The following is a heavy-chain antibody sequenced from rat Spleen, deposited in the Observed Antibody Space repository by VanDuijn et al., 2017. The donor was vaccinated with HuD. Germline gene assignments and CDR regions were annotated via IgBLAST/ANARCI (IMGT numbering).Heavy chain of an antibody. CDR2: INKDSSVI. CDR1: GFNFNNYW. J-gene: IGHJ2*01. D-gene: IGHD1-4*01. Sequence: EVKLVESGGGLVQPGRSLKLSCAASGFNFNNYWMGWVRQAPGKGLEWIGEINKDSSVIKFSPSLKDQFTISRDNARDTLYLQKSKLGSEDTAIYYCVREDAGVNYWGQGVMVTVSS. V-gene: IGHV4-2*01. CDR3: VREDAGVNY.